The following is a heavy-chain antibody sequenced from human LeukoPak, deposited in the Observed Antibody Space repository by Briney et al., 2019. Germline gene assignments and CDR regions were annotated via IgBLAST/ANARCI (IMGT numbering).Heavy chain of an antibody. Sequence: GGSLRLSCAASGFTFSSSAMSWVRLAPGKGLEWVSAISNNGGYTYYADSVQGRFTISRDNSKSTLCLQMNSLRAEDTAVYYCAKQLGYCSDGSCYFPYWGQGTLVTVSS. CDR3: AKQLGYCSDGSCYFPY. D-gene: IGHD2-15*01. CDR1: GFTFSSSA. J-gene: IGHJ4*02. CDR2: ISNNGGYT. V-gene: IGHV3-23*01.